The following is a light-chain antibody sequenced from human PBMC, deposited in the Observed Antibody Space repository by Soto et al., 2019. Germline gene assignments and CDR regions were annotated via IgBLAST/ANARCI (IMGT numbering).Light chain of an antibody. Sequence: EIVLTQSPATLSVSPGESVTLSCRASQTIYEKLAWYQQKPGQTPRLVIYDTSIRATGTPGSFSGSGSGTEFTLTISSLQSEDFAVYYCQHQSSWPRTFGQGTKVEIK. J-gene: IGKJ1*01. CDR2: DTS. CDR3: QHQSSWPRT. V-gene: IGKV3-15*01. CDR1: QTIYEK.